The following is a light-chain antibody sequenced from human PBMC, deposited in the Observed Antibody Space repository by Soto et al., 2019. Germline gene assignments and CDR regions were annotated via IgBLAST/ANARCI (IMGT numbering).Light chain of an antibody. V-gene: IGKV3D-20*02. CDR2: GAS. CDR1: QSVSSSY. J-gene: IGKJ3*01. CDR3: QQRSNWPPS. Sequence: EIVLSQSPGTLSLSPGERATLSCRASQSVSSSYLAWYQQKPGQAPRLLIYGASSRATGIPARFSGSGSGTDFTLTISSLDPEDFAVYYCQQRSNWPPSFGPGTKVDIK.